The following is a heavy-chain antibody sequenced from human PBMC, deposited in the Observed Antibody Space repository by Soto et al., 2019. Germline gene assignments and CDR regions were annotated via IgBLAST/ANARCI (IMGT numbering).Heavy chain of an antibody. V-gene: IGHV4-34*01. Sequence: LETLSPTRAVYGGSFRGFYWSWVRQPPGKGVGGVGGNNHSGSTNHNPSLQSRVTLSVDKSKTQFSLKLSSVTAADTAVYYCARITSSSLYYYSYGMDVWGQGTTVTVSS. CDR2: NNHSGST. CDR3: ARITSSSLYYYSYGMDV. J-gene: IGHJ6*02. CDR1: GGSFRGFY. D-gene: IGHD6-13*01.